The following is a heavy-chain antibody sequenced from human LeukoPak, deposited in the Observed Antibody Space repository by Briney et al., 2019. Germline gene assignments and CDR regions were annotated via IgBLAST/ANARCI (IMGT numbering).Heavy chain of an antibody. Sequence: GGSLRLSCAASGFTFDNYAMHWVRQAPGKGLEWVSGIAWNSGNTGFADSVKGRFTISRDNSKNTLYLQMNSLRAEDTAVYYCARGHEGGIFGVGNNWFDPWGQGTLVTVSS. V-gene: IGHV3-9*01. CDR1: GFTFDNYA. D-gene: IGHD3-3*01. CDR2: IAWNSGNT. CDR3: ARGHEGGIFGVGNNWFDP. J-gene: IGHJ5*02.